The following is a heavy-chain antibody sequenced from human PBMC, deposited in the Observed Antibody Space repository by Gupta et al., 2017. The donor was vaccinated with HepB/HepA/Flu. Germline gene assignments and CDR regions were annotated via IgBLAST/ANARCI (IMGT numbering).Heavy chain of an antibody. Sequence: AQAVESGGVLLLPGGSLSSSCAVSGLNLRWYATNWVRQAQAKRLEWVSYISSAGRTKYYADSVKGRFTISRDNAKNALYLQMNSLRAEDTAVYYCARDPDYGGTQYWGQGTLVTVSS. D-gene: IGHD4-23*01. CDR3: ARDPDYGGTQY. CDR2: ISSAGRTK. J-gene: IGHJ4*02. V-gene: IGHV3-48*03. CDR1: GLNLRWYA.